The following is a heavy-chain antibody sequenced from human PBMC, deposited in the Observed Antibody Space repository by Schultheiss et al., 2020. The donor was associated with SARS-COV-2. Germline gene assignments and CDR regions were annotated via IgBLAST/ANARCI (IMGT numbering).Heavy chain of an antibody. CDR2: IYYSGST. CDR1: GGSISSYY. CDR3: ARLSDREAFYYYGLDV. J-gene: IGHJ6*02. Sequence: SETLSLTCTVSGGSISSYYWSWIRQHPGKGLSYIGDIYYSGSTNYNPSLKSRVTISVDTSKNEFSLKLSSVTAADTAVYYCARLSDREAFYYYGLDVWGQGTTVTVSS. D-gene: IGHD1-14*01. V-gene: IGHV4-59*08.